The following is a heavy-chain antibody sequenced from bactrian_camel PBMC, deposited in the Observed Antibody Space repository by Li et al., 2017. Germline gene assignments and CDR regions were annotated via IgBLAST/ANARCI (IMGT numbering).Heavy chain of an antibody. Sequence: VQLVESGGGSVQAGGSLRFSCVADAATYYSNCIGGFRQPQGKEREGVASIVRGTGRTTYADSVKGRFSISQDNAKNIVYLQMNSLKPEDSGTYSCATVQLGYLCDFRDGDWANWGQGTQVTVS. J-gene: IGHJ4*01. CDR1: AATYYSNC. CDR3: ATVQLGYLCDFRDGDWAN. V-gene: IGHV3S40*01. CDR2: IVRGTGRT. D-gene: IGHD4*01.